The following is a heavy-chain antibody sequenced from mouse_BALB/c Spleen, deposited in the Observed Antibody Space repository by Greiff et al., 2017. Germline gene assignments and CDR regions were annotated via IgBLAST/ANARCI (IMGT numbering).Heavy chain of an antibody. CDR1: GYTFTDYE. CDR3: TRGGYRYLYYFDY. CDR2: IDPETGGT. V-gene: IGHV1-15*01. J-gene: IGHJ2*01. D-gene: IGHD2-14*01. Sequence: VQRVESGAELVRPGASVTLSCKASGYTFTDYEMHWVKQTPVHGLEWIGAIDPETGGTAYNQKFKGKATLTADKSSSTAYMELRSLTSEDSAVYYCTRGGYRYLYYFDYWGQGTTLTVSS.